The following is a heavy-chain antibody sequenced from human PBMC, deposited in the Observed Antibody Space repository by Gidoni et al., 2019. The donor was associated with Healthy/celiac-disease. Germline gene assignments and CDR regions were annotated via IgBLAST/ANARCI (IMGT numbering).Heavy chain of an antibody. Sequence: EVQLVESGGGLVQPGRSLRLSCAASGFTFDDYAMHWVRQAPGKGLEWVSGISWNSGSIGYADSVKGRFTISRDNAKNSLYLQMNSLRAEDTALYYCAKDIGSYYIPRSISTYGMDVWGQGTTVTVSS. CDR1: GFTFDDYA. CDR2: ISWNSGSI. V-gene: IGHV3-9*01. J-gene: IGHJ6*02. D-gene: IGHD3-10*01. CDR3: AKDIGSYYIPRSISTYGMDV.